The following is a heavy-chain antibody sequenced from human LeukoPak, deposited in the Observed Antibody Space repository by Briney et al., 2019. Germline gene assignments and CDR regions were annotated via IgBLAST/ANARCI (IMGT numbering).Heavy chain of an antibody. CDR3: AKDVTSSAETYYYYYMDV. CDR2: ISWDGCST. CDR1: GFTFDDYA. Sequence: LPGGSLRLSCAASGFTFDDYAMHWVRHAPGKGLEWVFLISWDGCSTYYADSVKGRFTISRDNSKNSLYLQMNSLRAEDTALYYCAKDVTSSAETYYYYYMDVWGKGTTVTVSS. V-gene: IGHV3-43D*03. J-gene: IGHJ6*03. D-gene: IGHD2-2*01.